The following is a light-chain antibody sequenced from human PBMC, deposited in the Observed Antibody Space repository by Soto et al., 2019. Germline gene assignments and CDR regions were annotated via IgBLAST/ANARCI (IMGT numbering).Light chain of an antibody. CDR2: GAS. J-gene: IGKJ2*01. CDR1: QSVSSSY. Sequence: EIVLTQSPGTLSLSPGERATLSCRASQSVSSSYLAWYQQKPGQAPRLLIYGASRRATGIPDRFSGSGSGTDFTLTISRLEPEDFAVYYCQQYGSSPRYTFGQGTKQEIK. CDR3: QQYGSSPRYT. V-gene: IGKV3-20*01.